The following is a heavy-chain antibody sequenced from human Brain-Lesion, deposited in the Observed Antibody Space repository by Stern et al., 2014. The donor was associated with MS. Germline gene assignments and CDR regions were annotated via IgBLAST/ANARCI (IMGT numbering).Heavy chain of an antibody. CDR2: LCSRGGT. Sequence: QVQLQESGPGLVKPSQTLSLTCTVSGGSISSGNYYWSWIRQPAGEGLEWIGRLCSRGGTQYNPPLKRRVTISPDTATNHFSLRRSFGTAADTAVYYCARGNYDVLTDNGGHGFDIWGQGTMVTVSS. V-gene: IGHV4-61*02. CDR3: ARGNYDVLTDNGGHGFDI. CDR1: GGSISSGNYY. J-gene: IGHJ3*02. D-gene: IGHD3-9*01.